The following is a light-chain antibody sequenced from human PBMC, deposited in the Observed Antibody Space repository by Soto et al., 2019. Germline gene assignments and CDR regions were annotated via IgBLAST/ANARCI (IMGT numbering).Light chain of an antibody. CDR1: QSVSSN. Sequence: EIVMTQSPATLSLPPGERATLSCRASQSVSSNLAWYQQKPGQDPRLLIYGASTRATGIPARFSGSGSGTEFNLTISRLEPEDFAVYECQQYGSSTVTFGQGTKVDIK. CDR2: GAS. J-gene: IGKJ1*01. V-gene: IGKV3-15*01. CDR3: QQYGSSTVT.